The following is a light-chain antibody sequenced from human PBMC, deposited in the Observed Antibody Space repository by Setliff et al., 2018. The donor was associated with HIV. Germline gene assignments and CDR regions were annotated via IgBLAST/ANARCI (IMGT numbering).Light chain of an antibody. CDR3: SSYTSSSTSYV. V-gene: IGLV2-14*01. CDR2: EVS. J-gene: IGLJ1*01. CDR1: GSDVGSYNY. Sequence: QSALTQPASVSGSPGQSITISCTGTGSDVGSYNYVSWYQHHPGKAPKLMIYEVSNRPSGVSNRFSGSKSGNTASLTISGLQAEDEADYYCSSYTSSSTSYVFGTGTKVTVL.